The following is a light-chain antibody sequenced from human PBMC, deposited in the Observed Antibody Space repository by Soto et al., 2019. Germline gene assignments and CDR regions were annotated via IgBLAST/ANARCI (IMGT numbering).Light chain of an antibody. CDR2: GAS. J-gene: IGKJ4*01. Sequence: LGMTQSPSSLSASVGARITITFRASRTINTYLNWFQQTPGEPPRLLIYGASTLHDGVPSRFSGSGSGADFTLTISGLQPEDFASYHCQQTYSDISFGGGTKVDI. CDR3: QQTYSDIS. CDR1: RTINTY. V-gene: IGKV1-39*01.